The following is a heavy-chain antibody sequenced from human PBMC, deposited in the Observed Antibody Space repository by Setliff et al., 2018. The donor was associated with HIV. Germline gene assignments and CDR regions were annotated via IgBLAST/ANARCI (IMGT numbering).Heavy chain of an antibody. J-gene: IGHJ6*03. V-gene: IGHV3-7*01. CDR3: ARDGGMGVYHMDV. CDR2: IGQDGSEA. CDR1: RFDFNNYW. Sequence: PGGSLRLSCTASRFDFNNYWMCWVRQAPGKGLEWVANIGQDGSEAYYMDSVKGRFTISRDNDKNSLYLQMDSLRAEDTAVYYCARDGGMGVYHMDVWGKGTTVTVSS. D-gene: IGHD2-8*02.